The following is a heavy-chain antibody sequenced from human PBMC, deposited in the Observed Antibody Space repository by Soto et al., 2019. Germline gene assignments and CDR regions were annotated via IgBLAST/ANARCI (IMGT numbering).Heavy chain of an antibody. J-gene: IGHJ4*02. V-gene: IGHV4-34*01. D-gene: IGHD6-19*01. CDR1: GGSFSGYY. Sequence: SETLSLTCAVYGGSFSGYYWSWIRQPPGKGLEWIGEINHSGSTNYNPSLKSRVTISVDTSKNQFSLKLSSVTAADTAVYYCAREQWLVRFDYWGQGTLVTVSS. CDR3: AREQWLVRFDY. CDR2: INHSGST.